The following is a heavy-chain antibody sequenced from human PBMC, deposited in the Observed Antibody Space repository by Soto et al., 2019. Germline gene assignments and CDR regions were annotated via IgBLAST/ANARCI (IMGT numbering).Heavy chain of an antibody. D-gene: IGHD4-17*01. CDR1: GFTFSSYA. Sequence: PGGSLRLSCAASGFTFSSYAMHWVRQAPGKGLEWVAVISYDGSNKYYADSVKGRFTISRDNSKNTLYLQMNSLRAEDTAVYYCARSGIIDEGELRPFDPWGQGTLVTVSS. V-gene: IGHV3-30-3*01. J-gene: IGHJ5*02. CDR2: ISYDGSNK. CDR3: ARSGIIDEGELRPFDP.